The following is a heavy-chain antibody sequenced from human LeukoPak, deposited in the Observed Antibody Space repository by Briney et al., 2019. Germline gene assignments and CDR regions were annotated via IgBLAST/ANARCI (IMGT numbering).Heavy chain of an antibody. CDR1: GFRLIKYA. D-gene: IGHD5-24*01. CDR3: ARASMATINYYYFYMGA. Sequence: GGSLRLSCEASGFRLIKYAMHWVRQAPGRGLEWVAVISFDGKKEFYADSVKGRFTISRDNSKNVLFLQMNSLKTEDTATYYCARASMATINYYYFYMGAWGKGTTVAVSS. CDR2: ISFDGKKE. J-gene: IGHJ6*03. V-gene: IGHV3-30*04.